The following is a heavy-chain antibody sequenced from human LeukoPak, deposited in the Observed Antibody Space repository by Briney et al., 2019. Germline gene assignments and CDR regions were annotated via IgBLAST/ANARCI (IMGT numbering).Heavy chain of an antibody. CDR1: GGSFSGYY. CDR2: MYYSGST. V-gene: IGHV4-34*01. J-gene: IGHJ4*02. D-gene: IGHD3-16*01. Sequence: SETLSLTCAVYGGSFSGYYWSWIRQPPGKGLEWIENMYYSGSTYYNPSLKSRVTISLDTSKNQFSLKLSSVTAADTAVYYCASFRGRSGGFDYWGQGTLVTVSS. CDR3: ASFRGRSGGFDY.